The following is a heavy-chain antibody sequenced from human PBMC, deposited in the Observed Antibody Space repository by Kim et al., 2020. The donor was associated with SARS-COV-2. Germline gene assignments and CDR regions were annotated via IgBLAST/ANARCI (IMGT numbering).Heavy chain of an antibody. CDR3: ARETYYDSSGYYYRDAFDI. V-gene: IGHV4-34*01. CDR2: INHSGST. J-gene: IGHJ3*02. D-gene: IGHD3-22*01. CDR1: GGSFSGYY. Sequence: SETLSLTCAVYGGSFSGYYWSWIRQPPGKGLEWIGEINHSGSTNYNPSLKSRVTISVDTSKNQFSLKLSSVTAADTAVYYCARETYYDSSGYYYRDAFDIWGQGTMVTVSS.